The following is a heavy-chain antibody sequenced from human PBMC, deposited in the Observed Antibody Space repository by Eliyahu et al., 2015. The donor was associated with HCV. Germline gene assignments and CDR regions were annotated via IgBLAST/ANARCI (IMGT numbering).Heavy chain of an antibody. CDR3: TRRIDCSGISCSSDWYGMDV. Sequence: EVQLVESGGGLVQPGGSLKLSCAASGFTFSGPAXXWVRQASGKGLGWVGRIRSKGNNYATSYAASVKGRFTISRDDSKNTAYLQMDSLKTEDTAVYYCTRRIDCSGISCSSDWYGMDVWGQGTTVTVSS. CDR2: IRSKGNNYAT. V-gene: IGHV3-73*02. CDR1: GFTFSGPA. J-gene: IGHJ6*02. D-gene: IGHD2-15*01.